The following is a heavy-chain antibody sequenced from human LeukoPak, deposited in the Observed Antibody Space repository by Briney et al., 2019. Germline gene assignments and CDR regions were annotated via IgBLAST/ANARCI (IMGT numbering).Heavy chain of an antibody. CDR2: LYRGGNT. CDR3: AGDSTSGWYHDH. J-gene: IGHJ5*02. Sequence: GGSLRLSCAASGFTFSAYWMHWVRQAPGKGLEWVSVLYRGGNTYYADSVKGRFTISRDNSKNTLFLQMNSLRAADTAVYYCAGDSTSGWYHDHWGQGTLVTVSS. CDR1: GFTFSAYW. V-gene: IGHV3-66*01. D-gene: IGHD6-19*01.